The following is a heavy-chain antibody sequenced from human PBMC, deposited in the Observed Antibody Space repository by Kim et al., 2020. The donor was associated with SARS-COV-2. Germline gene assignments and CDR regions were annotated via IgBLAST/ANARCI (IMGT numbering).Heavy chain of an antibody. CDR2: IRNKVTGYTT. Sequence: GGSLRLSCAASGFSFSDYYMDWVRQAPGKGLEWVGRIRNKVTGYTTDYAASVKGRFTISRDDSYNSEYLQMNSLKNEDTAVYYCSRGSSAGSEFDYWGQG. CDR1: GFSFSDYY. D-gene: IGHD6-25*01. J-gene: IGHJ4*02. V-gene: IGHV3-72*01. CDR3: SRGSSAGSEFDY.